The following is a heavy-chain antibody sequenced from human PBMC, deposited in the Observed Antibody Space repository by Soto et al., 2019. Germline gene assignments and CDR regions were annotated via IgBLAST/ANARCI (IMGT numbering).Heavy chain of an antibody. V-gene: IGHV3-23*01. D-gene: IGHD7-27*01. CDR3: AKGGNDWGYYYYGMNV. J-gene: IGHJ6*02. Sequence: GGSLRLSCAASGFTFSSYGMSWVRQAPGKGLEWVSGISDSVGSTYYADSVKGRFTISRDNSKNTLYLKMNSLRAEDTAVYCWAKGGNDWGYYYYGMNVWGPGTTVTVSS. CDR2: ISDSVGST. CDR1: GFTFSSYG.